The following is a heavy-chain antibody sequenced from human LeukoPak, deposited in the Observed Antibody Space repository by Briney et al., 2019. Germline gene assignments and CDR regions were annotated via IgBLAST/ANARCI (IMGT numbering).Heavy chain of an antibody. Sequence: ASVKVSCKASGYTFTNYGINWVRQAPGQGLEWMGWISAYNGNTNYAQRLQGRVTMTTDTSTSTAYMELRSLRSDDTAVYYWAXXLXQXXXRFGGFGHDFWGQGTLVTVSS. V-gene: IGHV1-18*01. J-gene: IGHJ4*02. CDR1: GYTFTNYG. CDR2: ISAYNGNT. CDR3: AXXLXQXXXRFGGFGHDF. D-gene: IGHD3-10*01.